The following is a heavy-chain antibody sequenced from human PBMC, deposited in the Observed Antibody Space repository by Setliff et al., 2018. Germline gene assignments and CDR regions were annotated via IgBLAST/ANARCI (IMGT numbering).Heavy chain of an antibody. V-gene: IGHV7-4-1*02. CDR2: INTNTGNP. CDR1: GYTFTTYA. CDR3: ARANGSHDSSGYYWHY. Sequence: GASVKVSCTASGYTFTTYAMNWVRQAPGQGLEWMGWINTNTGNPTYAQGFTGRFVFSLDTSVSTANLQISGLKAEDTAVYYCARANGSHDSSGYYWHYWGPGTLVTVSS. D-gene: IGHD3-22*01. J-gene: IGHJ4*02.